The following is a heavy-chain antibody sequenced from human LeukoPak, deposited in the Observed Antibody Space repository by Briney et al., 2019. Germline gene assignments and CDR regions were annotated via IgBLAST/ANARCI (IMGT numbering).Heavy chain of an antibody. Sequence: ASVKVSCKVSGYTFTGYYIHWVRQAPGQGLEWMGWLNPNSGGTKYAQKFQGGVTMTTDTSISTAYMDLSGLIFDDTAVYYCARGSAGDYWGQGTLVTVSS. V-gene: IGHV1-2*02. CDR1: GYTFTGYY. D-gene: IGHD2-15*01. CDR3: ARGSAGDY. J-gene: IGHJ4*02. CDR2: LNPNSGGT.